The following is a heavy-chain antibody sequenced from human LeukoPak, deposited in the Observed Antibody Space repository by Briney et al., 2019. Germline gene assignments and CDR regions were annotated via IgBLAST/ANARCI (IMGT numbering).Heavy chain of an antibody. CDR2: ISGSGGST. J-gene: IGHJ4*02. CDR3: AKASNLRFLEWLSDY. CDR1: GFTFKNYA. D-gene: IGHD3-3*01. V-gene: IGHV3-23*01. Sequence: GGSLRLSCAASGFTFKNYAMKWVRQAPGKGLEWVSAISGSGGSTYYADSVKGRFTISRDNSKNTLYLQMNSLRAEDTAVYYCAKASNLRFLEWLSDYWGQGTLVTVSS.